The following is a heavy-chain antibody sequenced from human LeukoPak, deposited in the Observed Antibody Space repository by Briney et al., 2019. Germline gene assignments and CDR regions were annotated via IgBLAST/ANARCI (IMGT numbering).Heavy chain of an antibody. CDR2: IYYSGST. CDR1: GGSISSSSYY. CDR3: ARDGGAY. Sequence: SETLSLTCTVSGGSISSSSYYWGWIRQPPGKGLEWIGSIYYSGSTYYNPSLKSRVTISVDTSKNQFSLKLSSVTAADTAVYYCARDGGAYWGQGTLVTVSS. D-gene: IGHD3-16*01. V-gene: IGHV4-39*07. J-gene: IGHJ4*02.